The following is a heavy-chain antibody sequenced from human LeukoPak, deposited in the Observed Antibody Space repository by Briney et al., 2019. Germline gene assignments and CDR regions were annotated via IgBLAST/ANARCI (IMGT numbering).Heavy chain of an antibody. D-gene: IGHD3-10*01. CDR2: IYYSGST. V-gene: IGHV4-39*01. CDR1: GGSISSSSYY. Sequence: PSETLSLTCTVSGGSISSSSYYWGWIRQPPGKGLEWIGSIYYSGSTYYNPSLKSRVTISVDTSRNQFSLKLSSVTAADTAVYYCARVYGSGSYYNGYYYYYMDVWGKGTTVTVSS. J-gene: IGHJ6*03. CDR3: ARVYGSGSYYNGYYYYYMDV.